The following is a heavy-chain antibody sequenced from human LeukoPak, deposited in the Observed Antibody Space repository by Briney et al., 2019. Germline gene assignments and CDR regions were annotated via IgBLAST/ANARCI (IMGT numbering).Heavy chain of an antibody. CDR3: ARGGYYGSGSYGDY. CDR2: IYYSGST. CDR1: GGSFSGYY. D-gene: IGHD3-10*01. J-gene: IGHJ4*02. Sequence: SETLSLTCAVYGGSFSGYYWSWIRQPPGKGLEWIGYIYYSGSTNYNPSLKSRVTISVDTSKNQFSLKLSSVTAADTAVYYCARGGYYGSGSYGDYWGQGTLVTVSS. V-gene: IGHV4-59*01.